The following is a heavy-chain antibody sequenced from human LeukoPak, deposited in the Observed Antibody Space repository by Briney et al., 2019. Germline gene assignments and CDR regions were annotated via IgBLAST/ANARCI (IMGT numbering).Heavy chain of an antibody. V-gene: IGHV3-21*01. CDR1: GFTFSSYS. Sequence: GGSLRLSCAASGFTFSSYSMNWVRQAPGKGLEWVSSISSSSSYIYYADSVKGRFTISRDNAKNSLYLQMNSLRAEDTAVYYCARGSNWHDVYYYYAMDVWGQGTTVTVSS. J-gene: IGHJ6*02. CDR3: ARGSNWHDVYYYYAMDV. D-gene: IGHD1-20*01. CDR2: ISSSSSYI.